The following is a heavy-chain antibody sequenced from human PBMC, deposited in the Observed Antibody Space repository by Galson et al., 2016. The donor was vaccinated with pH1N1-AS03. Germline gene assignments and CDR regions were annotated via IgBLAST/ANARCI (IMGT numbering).Heavy chain of an antibody. CDR3: ARDRYHGLPGDYYESAY. CDR1: TDNFVDYG. J-gene: IGHJ4*02. V-gene: IGHV1-69*13. CDR2: IVPFSATT. Sequence: SVKVSCKASTDNFVDYGISWVRQAPGQGLEWMGGIVPFSATTDYAQKFQGRISITADESTSTAYMELSSLTSEDTAVYYCARDRYHGLPGDYYESAYWGQGTLVTVSS. D-gene: IGHD3-22*01.